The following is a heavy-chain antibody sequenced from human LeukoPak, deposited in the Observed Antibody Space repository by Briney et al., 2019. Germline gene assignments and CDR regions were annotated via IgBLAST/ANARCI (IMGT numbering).Heavy chain of an antibody. CDR1: GGSISSHY. Sequence: PSETLSLTCTVSGGSISSHYWSWIRRPPGKGLEWIGYIYYSGGTNYNPSLKSRVTISVDTSKNQFSLKLSFVTAADTAVYYCAREGTAMGSFDYWGQGTLVTVSS. D-gene: IGHD5-18*01. J-gene: IGHJ4*02. CDR2: IYYSGGT. CDR3: AREGTAMGSFDY. V-gene: IGHV4-59*11.